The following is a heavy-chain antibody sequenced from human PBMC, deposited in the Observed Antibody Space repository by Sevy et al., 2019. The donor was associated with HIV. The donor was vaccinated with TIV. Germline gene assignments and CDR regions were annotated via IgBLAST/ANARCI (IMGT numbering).Heavy chain of an antibody. CDR2: ISSSSSTI. V-gene: IGHV3-48*02. CDR1: GFTFSSYS. D-gene: IGHD7-27*01. J-gene: IGHJ3*02. Sequence: GGSLRLSCAASGFTFSSYSMNWVRQAPGKGLEWVSYISSSSSTIYYADSVKGRSTISRDNAKNSLYLQMNSLRDEDTAVYYCARDLDGGNWGHAFDIWGQGTMVTVSS. CDR3: ARDLDGGNWGHAFDI.